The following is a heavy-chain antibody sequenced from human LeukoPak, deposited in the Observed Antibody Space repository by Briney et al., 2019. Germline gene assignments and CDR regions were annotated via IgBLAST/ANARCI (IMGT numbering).Heavy chain of an antibody. CDR2: ISYSGSP. CDR3: ARSITATGRSRFDS. V-gene: IGHV4-39*01. D-gene: IGHD6-13*01. Sequence: PSETLSLTCTVSGGSISSSSYYWGWIRQPPGEGLEWIGSISYSGSPFYNPSLKSRVTISVDTSKNQFSLRLSSVTAADTALYYCARSITATGRSRFDSWGQGTLVSVSS. CDR1: GGSISSSSYY. J-gene: IGHJ4*02.